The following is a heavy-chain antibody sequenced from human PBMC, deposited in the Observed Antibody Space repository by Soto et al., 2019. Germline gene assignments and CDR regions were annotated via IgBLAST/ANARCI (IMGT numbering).Heavy chain of an antibody. J-gene: IGHJ6*03. CDR2: IYSGGST. V-gene: IGHV3-66*01. CDR1: GFTVSSNY. Sequence: GGSLRLSCAASGFTVSSNYMSWVRQAPGKGLEWVSVIYSGGSTYYADSVKGRFTISRDNSKNRLYLQMNSLRAEDTAVYYCARDRDYGDQKRYFYYYYYMDVWGKGTTVTVSS. D-gene: IGHD4-17*01. CDR3: ARDRDYGDQKRYFYYYYYMDV.